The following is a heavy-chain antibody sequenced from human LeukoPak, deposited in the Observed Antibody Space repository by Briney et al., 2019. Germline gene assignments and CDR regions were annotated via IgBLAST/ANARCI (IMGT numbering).Heavy chain of an antibody. CDR3: TRRRGNQQPIDY. J-gene: IGHJ4*02. V-gene: IGHV3-23*01. D-gene: IGHD2-2*01. Sequence: GGSLRLSCAASGFTFSSYAMSWVRQALGKGLEWVSAISGGGIGIYYADSLKGRFTISRGDSKNTLYLQMNSLRAEDTAVYYCTRRRGNQQPIDYWGQGTLVAVSS. CDR2: ISGGGIGI. CDR1: GFTFSSYA.